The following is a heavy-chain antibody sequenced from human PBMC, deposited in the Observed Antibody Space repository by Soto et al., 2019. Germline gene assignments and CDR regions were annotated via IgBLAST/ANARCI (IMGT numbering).Heavy chain of an antibody. J-gene: IGHJ6*02. D-gene: IGHD2-2*01. CDR1: GYTFTSYD. CDR2: MNPNSGNT. Sequence: ASVKVSCKASGYTFTSYDINWVRQATGQGLEWMGWMNPNSGNTGYAQKVQGRVTMTRNTSISTAYMELSSLRSEDTAVYYCARVPGTCSSTSCYYYYGMDVWGQGTTVTVSS. CDR3: ARVPGTCSSTSCYYYYGMDV. V-gene: IGHV1-8*01.